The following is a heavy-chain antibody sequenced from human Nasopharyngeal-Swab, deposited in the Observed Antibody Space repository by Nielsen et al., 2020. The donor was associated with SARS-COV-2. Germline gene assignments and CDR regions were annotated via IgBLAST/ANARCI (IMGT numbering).Heavy chain of an antibody. CDR2: ISAYNGNT. CDR3: ASGITGAALVI. D-gene: IGHD1-14*01. Sequence: ASVKVSCKASGYTFTSYGISWVRQAPGQGLEWMGWISAYNGNTNYAQKFQGRVTITADKSTSTAYMELSSLRSEDTAVYYCASGITGAALVIWGQGTMVTVSS. V-gene: IGHV1-18*01. CDR1: GYTFTSYG. J-gene: IGHJ3*02.